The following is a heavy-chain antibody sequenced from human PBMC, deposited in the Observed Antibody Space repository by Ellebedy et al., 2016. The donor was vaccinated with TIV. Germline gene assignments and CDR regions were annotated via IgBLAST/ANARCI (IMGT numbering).Heavy chain of an antibody. V-gene: IGHV3-53*05. CDR1: GFSLNVNY. Sequence: PGGSLRLSCAASGFSLNVNYMSWVRQAPGKGLEWVSIIYSGVSGGSTYYADSVKGRFTISRDNSKNTVYLQMNSLRSEDTAVYYCAFSVRGLSGYYYGMDVWGQGTTVTVSS. CDR2: IYSGVSGGST. D-gene: IGHD3-16*02. J-gene: IGHJ6*02. CDR3: AFSVRGLSGYYYGMDV.